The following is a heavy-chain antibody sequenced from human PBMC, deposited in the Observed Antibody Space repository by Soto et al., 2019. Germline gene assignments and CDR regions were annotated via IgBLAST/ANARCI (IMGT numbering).Heavy chain of an antibody. CDR3: EREKRIVGATSLHY. Sequence: QVQLVQSGAEVKKPGASVKVSCKASGYTFTSYDINWVRQATGQGLEWMGWMNPNSGNTGYAQKFQGRVTMTRNTSISTAYMELSSLRSEDTAVYYCEREKRIVGATSLHYWGQGTLVTVSS. V-gene: IGHV1-8*01. CDR2: MNPNSGNT. CDR1: GYTFTSYD. J-gene: IGHJ4*02. D-gene: IGHD1-26*01.